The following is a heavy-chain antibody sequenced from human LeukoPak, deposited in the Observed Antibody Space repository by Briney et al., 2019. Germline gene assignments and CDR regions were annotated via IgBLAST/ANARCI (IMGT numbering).Heavy chain of an antibody. J-gene: IGHJ6*02. CDR3: ARGSPYYYDSSGYGYGVDV. CDR2: ISGSGGST. V-gene: IGHV3-23*01. Sequence: SGGSLRLSCAASGFTFSSYAMSWVRQAPGKGLEWVSAISGSGGSTYYADSVKGRFTISRDNVKNTLHLQMNSLRAEDTAVYYCARGSPYYYDSSGYGYGVDVWGQGTTVTVSS. D-gene: IGHD3-22*01. CDR1: GFTFSSYA.